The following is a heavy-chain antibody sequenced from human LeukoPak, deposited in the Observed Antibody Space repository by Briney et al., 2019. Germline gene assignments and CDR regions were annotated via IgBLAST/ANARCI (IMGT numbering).Heavy chain of an antibody. CDR1: GFNFSTYP. V-gene: IGHV3-21*01. J-gene: IGHJ6*04. D-gene: IGHD3-10*02. CDR3: AELGITMIGGV. Sequence: GGSLRLSCAPSGFNFSTYPMHWVRQAPGKGLEWVSSISSSSSYIYYADSVKGRFTISRDNAKNSLYLQMNSLGAEDTAVYYCAELGITMIGGVWGKGTTVTISS. CDR2: ISSSSSYI.